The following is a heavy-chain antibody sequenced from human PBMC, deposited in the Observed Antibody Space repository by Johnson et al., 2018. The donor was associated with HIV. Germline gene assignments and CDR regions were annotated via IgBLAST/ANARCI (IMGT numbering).Heavy chain of an antibody. D-gene: IGHD2-15*01. CDR3: ARDGRYCSGGSCYSVSGAFDM. Sequence: VQLVESGGGLVKPGGSLRLSCAASGFTFSNAWMSWVRQAPGKGLEWVGRIKSKTDGGTTDYAAPVKGRFTISRDDSKNTLYLQMNSLKTEDTAVYYCARDGRYCSGGSCYSVSGAFDMWGQGTMVTVSS. CDR1: GFTFSNAW. J-gene: IGHJ3*02. V-gene: IGHV3-15*01. CDR2: IKSKTDGGTT.